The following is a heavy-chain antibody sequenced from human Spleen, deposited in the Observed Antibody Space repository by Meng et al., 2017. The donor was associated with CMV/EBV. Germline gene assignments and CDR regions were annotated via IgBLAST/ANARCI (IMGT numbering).Heavy chain of an antibody. CDR3: ARDSITIFGSGPLGDY. CDR1: GYTFINYD. J-gene: IGHJ4*02. V-gene: IGHV1-8*03. Sequence: ASVKVSCKASGYTFINYDIHWVRQATGQGLEWMGWINSNTGNTNYAQKFQGRVTITRDTSINTAYMELSSLRSEDTAVYYCARDSITIFGSGPLGDYWGQGMLVTVSS. D-gene: IGHD3-3*01. CDR2: INSNTGNT.